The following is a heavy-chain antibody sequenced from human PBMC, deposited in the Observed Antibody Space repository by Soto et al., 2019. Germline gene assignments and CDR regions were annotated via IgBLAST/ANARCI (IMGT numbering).Heavy chain of an antibody. J-gene: IGHJ4*02. V-gene: IGHV3-30*03. Sequence: GGSLRLSCAASGSIFSSYGMHWVRQAPGKGLEWVAVTSYDGRNNNYADSVRGRFTISRDNAKNTLYLQMNSLRGEDTAVYYCARDWHNSRLDYWGQGTLVTVSS. D-gene: IGHD1-26*01. CDR1: GSIFSSYG. CDR3: ARDWHNSRLDY. CDR2: TSYDGRNN.